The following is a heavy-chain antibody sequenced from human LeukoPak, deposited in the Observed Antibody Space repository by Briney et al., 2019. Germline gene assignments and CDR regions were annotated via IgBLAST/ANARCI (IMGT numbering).Heavy chain of an antibody. D-gene: IGHD3-22*01. CDR1: GYSFTSYW. CDR3: ARLGYYYDSSGYSHWYFDL. V-gene: IGHV5-51*01. CDR2: IYPGDSDT. J-gene: IGHJ2*01. Sequence: GESLKISCKGSGYSFTSYWFGWVRQMPGKGLEWMGIIYPGDSDTRYSPSFQGQVTISADKSISTAYLQWSSLKASDTAMYYCARLGYYYDSSGYSHWYFDLWGRGTLVTVSS.